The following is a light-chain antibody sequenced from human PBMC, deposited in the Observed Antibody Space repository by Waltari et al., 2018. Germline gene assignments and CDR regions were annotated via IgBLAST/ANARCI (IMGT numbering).Light chain of an antibody. V-gene: IGKV3-20*01. CDR2: GAS. CDR3: QQYGSSPRT. J-gene: IGKJ1*01. Sequence: EIVLTQSPGTLSLSPGERATLSCRASQSVSSSSVAWYQQKPGQAPRRLVYGASSRATGIPDRFSGSGSGTDFTLTISRLEPEDFAVYYCQQYGSSPRTFGQGTKVEIK. CDR1: QSVSSSS.